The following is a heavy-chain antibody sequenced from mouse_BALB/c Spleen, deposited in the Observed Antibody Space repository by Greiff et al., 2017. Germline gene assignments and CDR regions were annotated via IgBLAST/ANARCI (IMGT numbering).Heavy chain of an antibody. CDR2: ISSGGST. V-gene: IGHV5-6-5*01. CDR1: GFTFSSYA. Sequence: EVQRVESGGGLVKPGGSLKLSCAASGFTFSSYAMSWVRQTPEKRLEWVASISSGGSTYYPDSVKGRFTISRDNARNILYLQMSSLRSEDTAMYYCARSDTTASYWYFDVWGAGTTVTVSS. CDR3: ARSDTTASYWYFDV. D-gene: IGHD1-2*01. J-gene: IGHJ1*01.